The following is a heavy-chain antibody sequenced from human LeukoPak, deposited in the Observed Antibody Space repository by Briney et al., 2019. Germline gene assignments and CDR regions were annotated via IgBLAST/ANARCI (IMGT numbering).Heavy chain of an antibody. V-gene: IGHV3-21*01. CDR3: ARVLTVVAATAAFEI. CDR1: GFTFSSYS. CDR2: ISSSSSYI. D-gene: IGHD2-15*01. J-gene: IGHJ3*02. Sequence: GRSLRLSCAASGFTFSSYSMNWVRQAPGKGLEWVSSISSSSSYIYYADSVTGRFTISRDNAKNSLYLQMNSLRAEDTARYYCARVLTVVAATAAFEIWGPRTMVTVSS.